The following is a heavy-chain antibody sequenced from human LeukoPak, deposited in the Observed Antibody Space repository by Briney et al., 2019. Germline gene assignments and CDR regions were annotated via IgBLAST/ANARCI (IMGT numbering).Heavy chain of an antibody. CDR1: GFTFSSYG. CDR2: IRYDGSNK. J-gene: IGHJ4*02. V-gene: IGHV3-30*02. Sequence: GGSLRLSCAASGFTFSSYGMHWVRQAPGKGLEWVAFIRYDGSNKYYADSVKGRFTISRDNSKNTLYLQMNSLRAEDTAVYYCAKASSLYCGGDCHFDYWGQGTLVTVSS. CDR3: AKASSLYCGGDCHFDY. D-gene: IGHD2-21*01.